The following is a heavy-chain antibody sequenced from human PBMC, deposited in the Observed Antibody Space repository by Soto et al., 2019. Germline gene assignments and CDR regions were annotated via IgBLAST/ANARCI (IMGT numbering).Heavy chain of an antibody. Sequence: SETLSLTCTVSGGSISSYYWSWIRQPPGKGLDWIGYIYYSGSTNYNPSLKSRVTISVDTSKNQFSLKLSSVTAADTAVYYCARDCSGGSCYSGTRDAFDIWGQGTMVTVSS. J-gene: IGHJ3*02. V-gene: IGHV4-59*01. CDR3: ARDCSGGSCYSGTRDAFDI. CDR2: IYYSGST. CDR1: GGSISSYY. D-gene: IGHD2-15*01.